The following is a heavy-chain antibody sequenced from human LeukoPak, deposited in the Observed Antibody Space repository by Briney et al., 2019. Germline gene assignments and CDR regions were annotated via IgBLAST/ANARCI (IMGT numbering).Heavy chain of an antibody. D-gene: IGHD3-22*01. CDR1: GFTFTNYW. CDR2: IKQDGSEK. CDR3: ARDDKYYDSSGYLS. V-gene: IGHV3-7*01. Sequence: PGGSLRLSCAASGFTFTNYWLTWVRQAPGKGLEWVANIKQDGSEKNYLDSVKGRFAISRDNANNLLYLQMNSLRAEDTAVYYCARDDKYYDSSGYLSWGQGTLVTVSS. J-gene: IGHJ5*02.